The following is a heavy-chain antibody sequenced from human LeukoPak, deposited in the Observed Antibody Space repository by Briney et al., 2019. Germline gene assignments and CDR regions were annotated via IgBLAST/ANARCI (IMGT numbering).Heavy chain of an antibody. J-gene: IGHJ4*02. CDR1: GFSFDDYG. V-gene: IGHV3-20*04. CDR3: ARDLRVVITGSFDS. D-gene: IGHD3-22*01. Sequence: GGSLRLSCAASGFSFDDYGLTWVRQAPGKGLEWVSGINWNGDSTDYADSVKSRFTISRDNAKNSLYLQMNSLRAEDTALYYCARDLRVVITGSFDSWGQGALVTVSS. CDR2: INWNGDST.